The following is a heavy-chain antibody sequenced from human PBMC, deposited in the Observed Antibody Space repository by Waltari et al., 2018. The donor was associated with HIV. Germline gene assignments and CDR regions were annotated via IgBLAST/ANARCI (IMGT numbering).Heavy chain of an antibody. Sequence: EVQLVESGGGVVRPGGSLRLSCAASGFTFDDYGMSWVRQAPGKGLEWVSGINWNGGSTGYADSVKGRFTISRDNAKNSLYLQMNSLRAEDTALYYCARDRPGGGAGYYYYGMDVWGQGTTVTVSS. J-gene: IGHJ6*02. CDR2: INWNGGST. D-gene: IGHD3-16*01. V-gene: IGHV3-20*04. CDR3: ARDRPGGGAGYYYYGMDV. CDR1: GFTFDDYG.